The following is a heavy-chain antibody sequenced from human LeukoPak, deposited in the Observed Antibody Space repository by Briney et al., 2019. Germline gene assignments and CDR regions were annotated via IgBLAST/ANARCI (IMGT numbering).Heavy chain of an antibody. J-gene: IGHJ5*02. V-gene: IGHV3-23*01. CDR1: EFTFSNYA. CDR3: AKSGGPLNNWFDP. CDR2: ISGSGEST. Sequence: GGSLRLSCAASEFTFSNYAMSWVRQAPGKGLEWVSAISGSGESTYYGVSVKGRFTISRDNSKNTLHLQMNSLRAEDTAVYYCAKSGGPLNNWFDPWGQGTLVTVSS. D-gene: IGHD3-10*01.